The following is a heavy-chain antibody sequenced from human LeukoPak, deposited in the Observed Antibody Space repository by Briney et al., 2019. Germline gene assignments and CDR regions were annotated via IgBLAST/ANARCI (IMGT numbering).Heavy chain of an antibody. CDR2: IYTSGST. V-gene: IGHV4-61*02. J-gene: IGHJ6*03. D-gene: IGHD2-8*02. CDR1: GGSISSGSYY. CDR3: ARDTVASNYCYYYMDV. Sequence: SQTLSLTCTVSGGSISSGSYYWSWIRQPAGKGLEWIGRIYTSGSTNYNPSLKSRVTISVDTSKNQFSLKLSSVTAADTAVYYCARDTVASNYCYYYMDVWGKGATVTVSS.